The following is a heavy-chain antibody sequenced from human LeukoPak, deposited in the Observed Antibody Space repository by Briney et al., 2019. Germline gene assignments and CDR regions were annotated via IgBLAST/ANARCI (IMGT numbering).Heavy chain of an antibody. V-gene: IGHV1-24*01. CDR3: ATYNWNTFDYYYMDV. Sequence: ASVKVSCKASGYTFTGYYMHWVRQAPGKGLEWMGGFDPEDGETIYAQKFQGRVTMTEDTSTDTAYMELSSLRSEDTAVYYCATYNWNTFDYYYMDVWGKGTTVTVSS. CDR1: GYTFTGYY. CDR2: FDPEDGET. D-gene: IGHD1-1*01. J-gene: IGHJ6*03.